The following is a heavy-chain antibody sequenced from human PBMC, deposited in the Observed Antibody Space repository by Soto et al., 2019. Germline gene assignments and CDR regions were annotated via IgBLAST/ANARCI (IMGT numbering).Heavy chain of an antibody. Sequence: QVQLEQSGAEVKKPGSSVKVSCKASGGTLSDHGVAWLRQAPGQGLEWMGGTIPVFNTAKYAQKFQGRVTVTADKSTTIAYRELSSRRSEDTACYFGAGGVYGSGNYYTGAAAVDMWGQGTVVIVSS. D-gene: IGHD3-10*01. V-gene: IGHV1-69*06. J-gene: IGHJ3*02. CDR2: TIPVFNTA. CDR3: AGGVYGSGNYYTGAAAVDM. CDR1: GGTLSDHG.